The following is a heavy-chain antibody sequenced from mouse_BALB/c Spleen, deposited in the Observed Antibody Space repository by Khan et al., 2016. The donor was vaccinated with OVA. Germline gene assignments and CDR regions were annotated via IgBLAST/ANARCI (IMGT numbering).Heavy chain of an antibody. CDR2: ISYSGST. CDR3: ARTARINY. J-gene: IGHJ2*01. D-gene: IGHD1-2*01. V-gene: IGHV3-2*02. Sequence: EVKLLESGPGLVKPSQSLSLTCTVTGSSITSGYGWNWIRQFPGNKLEWMGYISYSGSTNYHPSLKSRISITRDTSKNQFFLQLNSVTTEDTATYYCARTARINYWGQGTTVTVSA. CDR1: GSSITSGYG.